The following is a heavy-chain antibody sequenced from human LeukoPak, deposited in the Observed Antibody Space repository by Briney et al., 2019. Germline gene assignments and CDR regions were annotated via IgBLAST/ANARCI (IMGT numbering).Heavy chain of an antibody. J-gene: IGHJ5*02. V-gene: IGHV3-48*03. CDR2: ISSSGSTI. CDR3: ARAGTWKNNWFDP. D-gene: IGHD6-19*01. Sequence: GGSLRLSCAASGFTFSSYEMNWVRQAPGKGLEWVSYISSSGSTIYYADSVKGRFTISRDNAKNSLYLQMNSLRAEDTAVSYCARAGTWKNNWFDPWGQGTLVTVSS. CDR1: GFTFSSYE.